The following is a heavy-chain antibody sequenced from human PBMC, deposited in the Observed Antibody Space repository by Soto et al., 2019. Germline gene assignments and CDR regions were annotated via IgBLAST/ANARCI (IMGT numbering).Heavy chain of an antibody. CDR1: GFTFSSYG. V-gene: IGHV3-30*18. Sequence: QVQLVESGGGVVQPGRSLRLSCAASGFTFSSYGMHWVRQAPGKGLEWVAVISSDGSNKYYADSVKGRFTISRDNSKNAQYLKMNSLRAEDTAVYYCAKDKARKARYYCYGMYVWGQGTTVTVSS. D-gene: IGHD6-6*01. J-gene: IGHJ6*02. CDR3: AKDKARKARYYCYGMYV. CDR2: ISSDGSNK.